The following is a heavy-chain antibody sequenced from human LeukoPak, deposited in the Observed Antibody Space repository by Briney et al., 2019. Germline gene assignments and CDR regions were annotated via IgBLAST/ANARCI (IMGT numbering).Heavy chain of an antibody. CDR3: AIDYGDYDNYFDY. CDR1: GFTFSSYA. D-gene: IGHD4-17*01. J-gene: IGHJ4*02. Sequence: GGSLRLSCAASGFTFSSYAMSWVRQAPGKGLEWVSAISGSGGSTYYADSVKGRSTISRDNSKNTLYLQMNSLRAEDTAVYYCAIDYGDYDNYFDYWGQGTLVTVSS. CDR2: ISGSGGST. V-gene: IGHV3-23*01.